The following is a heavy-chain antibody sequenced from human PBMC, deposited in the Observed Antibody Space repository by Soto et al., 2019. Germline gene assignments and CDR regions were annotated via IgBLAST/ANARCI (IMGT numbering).Heavy chain of an antibody. CDR2: INNDGAST. V-gene: IGHV3-74*01. Sequence: GGSLRLSCSASGFSFNSYAMHWVRQAPGKGLECISRINNDGASTNYADSVKGRFTVSRDNAKKTMSLQMNSLRAEDTAVYYCASWRGGYTYGLDHWGQGTPVTVSS. D-gene: IGHD5-18*01. J-gene: IGHJ4*02. CDR1: GFSFNSYA. CDR3: ASWRGGYTYGLDH.